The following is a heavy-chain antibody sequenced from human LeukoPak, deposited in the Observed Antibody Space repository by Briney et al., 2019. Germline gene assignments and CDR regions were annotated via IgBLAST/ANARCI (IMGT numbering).Heavy chain of an antibody. D-gene: IGHD1-26*01. CDR2: IIPIFGTA. V-gene: IGHV1-69*06. J-gene: IGHJ4*02. CDR1: GGTFSSYA. CDR3: ALVGATYRAYYFDY. Sequence: SVKVSCKASGGTFSSYAISWVRQAPGQGLEWMGGIIPIFGTANYAQKFQGRVTITADKSTSTAYMELSSLRSEDTAVYYCALVGATYRAYYFDYWGQGTLVTVSS.